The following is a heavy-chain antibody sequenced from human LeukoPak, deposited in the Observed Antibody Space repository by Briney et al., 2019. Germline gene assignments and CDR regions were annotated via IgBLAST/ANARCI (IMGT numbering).Heavy chain of an antibody. CDR3: ARDPNGDYIGAFNM. Sequence: GGSLRLSCTASGFTFSTYAMMWVRQIPGKGLEWVSAITAGSGSALYADSVKGRFTISRDDSKHTLFLQMNSLRAEDTAVYYCARDPNGDYIGAFNMWGPGTMVTVSS. CDR1: GFTFSTYA. V-gene: IGHV3-23*01. J-gene: IGHJ3*02. D-gene: IGHD4-17*01. CDR2: ITAGSGSA.